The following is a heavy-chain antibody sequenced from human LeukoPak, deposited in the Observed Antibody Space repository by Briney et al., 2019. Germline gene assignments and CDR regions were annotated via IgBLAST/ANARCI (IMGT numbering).Heavy chain of an antibody. D-gene: IGHD2-15*01. Sequence: GGSLRLTCAASGFTFSSYAMNWVRQAPGKGLEWVSSISESGGTTDYADSVKGRFTISRDNSKNTMYLQMNSLRAEDTAVYYCAKDLIGWSFDYWGQGTLVTVSS. V-gene: IGHV3-23*01. CDR1: GFTFSSYA. CDR2: ISESGGTT. J-gene: IGHJ4*02. CDR3: AKDLIGWSFDY.